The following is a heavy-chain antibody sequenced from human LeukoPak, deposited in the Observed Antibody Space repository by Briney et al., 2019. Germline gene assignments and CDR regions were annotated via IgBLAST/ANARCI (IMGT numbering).Heavy chain of an antibody. J-gene: IGHJ3*02. D-gene: IGHD6-13*01. CDR3: AREGWQQLVSFAFDI. V-gene: IGHV1-18*01. CDR1: GYTSTSYG. CDR2: ISAYNGNT. Sequence: ASVKVSCKASGYTSTSYGISWVRQAPGQGLEWMGWISAYNGNTNYAQKLQGRVTMTTDTSTSTAYMELRSLRSDDTAVYYCAREGWQQLVSFAFDIWGQGTMVTVSS.